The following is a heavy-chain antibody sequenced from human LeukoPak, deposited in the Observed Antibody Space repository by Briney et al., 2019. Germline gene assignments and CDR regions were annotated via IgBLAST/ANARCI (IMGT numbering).Heavy chain of an antibody. CDR3: ARDLFRGAVAGFDY. V-gene: IGHV3-7*01. J-gene: IGHJ4*02. CDR2: IKQDGSEK. Sequence: GGSLRLSCAASGFTFSSYWMSWVRQAPGKGLEWVANIKQDGSEKYYVDSVKGRFTISRDNAKNSLYLQMNSLRAEDTAVYYCARDLFRGAVAGFDYWGQGTLVTVSS. D-gene: IGHD6-19*01. CDR1: GFTFSSYW.